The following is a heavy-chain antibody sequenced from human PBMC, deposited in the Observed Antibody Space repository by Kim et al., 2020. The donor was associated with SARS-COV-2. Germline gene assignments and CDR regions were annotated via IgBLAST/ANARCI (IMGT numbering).Heavy chain of an antibody. V-gene: IGHV3-23*03. J-gene: IGHJ4*02. CDR3: AKGSYGGNAASDY. D-gene: IGHD4-17*01. Sequence: ADPGEGRFNIPRDNSKNTLYLQMNRLRAEDTAVYYCAKGSYGGNAASDYWGQGTLVTVSS.